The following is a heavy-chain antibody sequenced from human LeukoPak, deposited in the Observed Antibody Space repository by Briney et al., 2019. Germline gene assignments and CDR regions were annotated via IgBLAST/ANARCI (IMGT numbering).Heavy chain of an antibody. CDR1: GGSISSYY. Sequence: ETLSPTCTVSGGSISSYYWSWIRQPPGKGLEWIGFILYSGTTNYNPSLKSRVTISVDTSKNQFSLKLSSVTAADTAVYYCARGGWNKFDYWGQGTLVTVSS. CDR2: ILYSGTT. V-gene: IGHV4-59*01. D-gene: IGHD3-22*01. J-gene: IGHJ4*02. CDR3: ARGGWNKFDY.